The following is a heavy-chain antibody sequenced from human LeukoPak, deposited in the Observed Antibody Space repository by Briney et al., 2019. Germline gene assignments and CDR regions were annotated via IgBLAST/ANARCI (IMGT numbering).Heavy chain of an antibody. V-gene: IGHV3-48*01. CDR1: GFTFSSYS. CDR3: ARDNSNYVEVGDY. CDR2: ISSSSSTI. Sequence: GGSLRLSCAASGFTFSSYSMNWVRQAPGKGLEWVSYISSSSSTIYYADSVKGRFTISRDNAKNSPYLQMNSLRAEDTAVYYCARDNSNYVEVGDYWGQGTLVTVSS. D-gene: IGHD4-11*01. J-gene: IGHJ4*02.